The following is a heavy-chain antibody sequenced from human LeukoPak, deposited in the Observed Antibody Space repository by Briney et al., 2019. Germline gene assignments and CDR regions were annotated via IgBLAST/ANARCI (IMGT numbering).Heavy chain of an antibody. V-gene: IGHV3-23*01. Sequence: GGSLRLSCAASGFTFSSYAMSWVRQAPGKGLEWVSAISGSGGSTYYADSVKGRFTISRDNSKNTLYLRMNSLRAEDTAVYYCAKDGSHRGSSGFDYWGQGTLVTVSS. CDR2: ISGSGGST. J-gene: IGHJ4*02. CDR3: AKDGSHRGSSGFDY. D-gene: IGHD6-19*01. CDR1: GFTFSSYA.